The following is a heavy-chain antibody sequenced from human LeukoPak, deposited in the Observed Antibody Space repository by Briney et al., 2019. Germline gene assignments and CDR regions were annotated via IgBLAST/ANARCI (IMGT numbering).Heavy chain of an antibody. CDR3: ASGYSVQHYLDY. CDR2: ISGSGDRT. V-gene: IGHV3-23*01. Sequence: GGSLRLSCAASGFTFSDYAMSWVRQAPGKGPEWISVISGSGDRTYYADSVKGRFTISRDISKNTLYLQMSSLRAEDTAVYYCASGYSVQHYLDYWGQGTLVTVSS. D-gene: IGHD2-21*01. CDR1: GFTFSDYA. J-gene: IGHJ4*02.